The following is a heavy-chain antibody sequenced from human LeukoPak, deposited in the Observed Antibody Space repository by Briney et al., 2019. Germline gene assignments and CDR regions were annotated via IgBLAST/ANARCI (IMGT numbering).Heavy chain of an antibody. CDR3: ARALYYDILTNYQTHTYYFDY. D-gene: IGHD3-9*01. CDR2: INHDGST. V-gene: IGHV3-74*03. Sequence: GGSLILSCAASGFTFSGYWMHWVRQAPGKGLVWVARINHDGSTTYADSVKGRFTISRDNAKNTLYLQMNSLRAEDTAVYYCARALYYDILTNYQTHTYYFDYWGQGTLLTVSS. J-gene: IGHJ4*02. CDR1: GFTFSGYW.